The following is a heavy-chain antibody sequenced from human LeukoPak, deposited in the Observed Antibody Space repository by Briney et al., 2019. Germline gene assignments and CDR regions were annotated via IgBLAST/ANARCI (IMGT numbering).Heavy chain of an antibody. D-gene: IGHD3-3*01. CDR1: GGSISSYY. Sequence: SETLSLTCTVSGGSISSYYWSWIRQPPGKGLEWIGYIYYSGSTNYNPPLKSRVTISVDTSKNQFSLKLGSLAAADTAVLYLGRGGSNYDFWSGYSDYWGQGTLVTVSS. V-gene: IGHV4-59*12. J-gene: IGHJ4*02. CDR2: IYYSGST. CDR3: GRGGSNYDFWSGYSDY.